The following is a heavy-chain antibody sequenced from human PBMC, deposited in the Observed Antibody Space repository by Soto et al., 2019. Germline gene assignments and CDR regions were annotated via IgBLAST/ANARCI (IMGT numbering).Heavy chain of an antibody. J-gene: IGHJ4*03. D-gene: IGHD2-8*02. CDR2: INHSGST. V-gene: IGHV4-34*01. CDR3: ARDKITGLFDY. CDR1: GGSFSGYY. Sequence: SETLSLTCAVYGGSFSGYYWSWIRQPPGKGLEWIGEINHSGSTNYNPSLKSRVTISVDTSKNQFSLKLTSVTAADTAVYYCARDKITGLFDYWGQGTTVTVSS.